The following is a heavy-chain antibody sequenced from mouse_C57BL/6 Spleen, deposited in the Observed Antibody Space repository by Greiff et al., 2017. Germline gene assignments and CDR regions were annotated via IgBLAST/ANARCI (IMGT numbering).Heavy chain of an antibody. CDR3: AKDDGYLRYYYAMDY. Sequence: VQLQQPGAELVKPGASVKLSCKASGYTFTSYWMHWVKQRPGQGLEWIGMIHPNSGSTNYNEKFKSKATLTVDKSSSTAYMQLSSLTSEDSAVYYCAKDDGYLRYYYAMDYWGQGTSVTVSS. J-gene: IGHJ4*01. CDR2: IHPNSGST. V-gene: IGHV1-64*01. CDR1: GYTFTSYW. D-gene: IGHD2-3*01.